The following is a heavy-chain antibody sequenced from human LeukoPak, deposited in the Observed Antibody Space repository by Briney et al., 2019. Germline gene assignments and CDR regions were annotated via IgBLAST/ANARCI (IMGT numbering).Heavy chain of an antibody. Sequence: SETLSLTCTVSGGSISSYYRSWIRQPPGKGLEWIGYIYYSGSTNYNPSLKSRVTISVDTSKNQFSLKLSSVTAADTAVYYCARAAGFWSGSYTPYFDYWGQGTLVTVSS. J-gene: IGHJ4*02. V-gene: IGHV4-59*01. CDR1: GGSISSYY. CDR2: IYYSGST. D-gene: IGHD3-3*01. CDR3: ARAAGFWSGSYTPYFDY.